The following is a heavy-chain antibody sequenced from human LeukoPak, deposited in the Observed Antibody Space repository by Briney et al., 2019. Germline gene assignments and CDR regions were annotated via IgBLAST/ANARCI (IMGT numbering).Heavy chain of an antibody. J-gene: IGHJ4*02. V-gene: IGHV3-21*01. CDR1: GFTFSSYS. Sequence: GGSLRLSCAASGFTFSSYSMNWVRQAPGKGLEWVSSISSSSSYMYYADSVKGRFTISRDNAKNSLYLQMNSLRAEDTAVYYCAREGGSTGSDYWGQGTLVTVSS. CDR2: ISSSSSYM. CDR3: AREGGSTGSDY. D-gene: IGHD1-26*01.